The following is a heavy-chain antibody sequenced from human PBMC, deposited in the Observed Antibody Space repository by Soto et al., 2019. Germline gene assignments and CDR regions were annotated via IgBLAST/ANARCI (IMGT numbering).Heavy chain of an antibody. CDR2: IYYSGST. CDR1: GGSIRSSSYY. Sequence: SETLSLTCTVSGGSIRSSSYYWVWIRHPPGKGLEWIGSIYYSGSTYYNPSLKSRVTISVDTSKNQFSLKLSSVTAADTAVYYCARAQYSSSWAAFDYWGQGTLVTVSS. CDR3: ARAQYSSSWAAFDY. J-gene: IGHJ4*02. V-gene: IGHV4-39*01. D-gene: IGHD6-13*01.